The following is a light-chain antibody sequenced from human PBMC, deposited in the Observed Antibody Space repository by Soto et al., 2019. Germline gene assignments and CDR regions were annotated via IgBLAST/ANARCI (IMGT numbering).Light chain of an antibody. CDR2: GAS. CDR3: QQYETSPFT. Sequence: EIVLTQSPGTLSLSPGERATLSCRASQSVSAGHLAWYQQKPGQAPRLLIYGASSRATGIPDRFSGSGSGTHFTLSIRRLESEDFAVYYCQQYETSPFTFGGGTKVDIK. V-gene: IGKV3-20*01. J-gene: IGKJ4*01. CDR1: QSVSAGH.